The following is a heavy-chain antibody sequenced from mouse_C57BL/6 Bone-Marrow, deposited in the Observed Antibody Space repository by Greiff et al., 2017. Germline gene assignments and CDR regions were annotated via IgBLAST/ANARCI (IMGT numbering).Heavy chain of an antibody. CDR2: IDPSDSET. CDR1: GYTFTSYW. J-gene: IGHJ3*01. V-gene: IGHV1-52*01. D-gene: IGHD2-4*01. CDR3: AREAIYYDYAWFAY. Sequence: QVQLQQPGAELVRPGSSVKLSCKASGYTFTSYWMHWVKQRPIQGLEWIGNIDPSDSETHYNQKFKDKATLTGDKSSSTAYMQLSSLTSEDSAVYYCAREAIYYDYAWFAYWGQGTLGTV.